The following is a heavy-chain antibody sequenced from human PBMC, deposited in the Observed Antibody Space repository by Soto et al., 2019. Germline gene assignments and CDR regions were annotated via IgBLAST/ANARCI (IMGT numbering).Heavy chain of an antibody. D-gene: IGHD2-15*01. CDR2: IIPILGIA. CDR3: ARNPSARGYYYGMDV. V-gene: IGHV1-69*02. J-gene: IGHJ6*02. CDR1: GGTFSIYT. Sequence: QVQLVQSGAEVKKPGSSVKVSCKASGGTFSIYTISWVRQAPGQGLEWMGRIIPILGIANYAQKFQGRVTITADKSTSTAYMELSSLRSEDTAVYYCARNPSARGYYYGMDVWGQGTTVTVSS.